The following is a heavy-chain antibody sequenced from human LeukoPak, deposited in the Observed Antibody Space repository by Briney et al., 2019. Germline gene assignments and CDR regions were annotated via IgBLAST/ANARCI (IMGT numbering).Heavy chain of an antibody. D-gene: IGHD1-26*01. CDR2: ISSSSSYI. CDR1: GFTFSSYS. J-gene: IGHJ4*02. Sequence: PGGSLRLSCAASGFTFSSYSMNWVRQAPGKGLEWVSSISSSSSYIYYADSVKGRFTISRDNAKNSLYLQMNSPRAEDTAVYYCAREEYSGSYYFDYWGQGTLVTVSS. V-gene: IGHV3-21*01. CDR3: AREEYSGSYYFDY.